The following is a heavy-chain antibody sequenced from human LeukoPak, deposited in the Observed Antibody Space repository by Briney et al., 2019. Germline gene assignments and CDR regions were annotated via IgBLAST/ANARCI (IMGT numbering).Heavy chain of an antibody. J-gene: IGHJ4*02. V-gene: IGHV3-64*02. CDR1: GFPFSRSR. CDR3: ARDGDGYNFDY. Sequence: PGGSLRLSCAASGFPFSRSRMHWVRQAPGKGLEFVSAISSSGDRTDYADSVKGRLSISRDNSRNTLYLQMGSLRPEDTAVYYCARDGDGYNFDYWGQGTLVTVS. D-gene: IGHD5-24*01. CDR2: ISSSGDRT.